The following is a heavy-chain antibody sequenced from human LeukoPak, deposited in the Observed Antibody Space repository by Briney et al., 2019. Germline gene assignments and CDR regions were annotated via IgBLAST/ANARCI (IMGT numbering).Heavy chain of an antibody. D-gene: IGHD6-19*01. V-gene: IGHV6-1*01. CDR2: TYCRSKWYN. CDR3: ASGWSFDY. Sequence: SQTLSLTCAISGDSLSSNNAAWNWIRHSPSKGLEWLGRTYCRSKWYNDYALSVKSRININADTSKNQFSLQLNSVTPEDTAVYYCASGWSFDYWGQGTLVTVSS. CDR1: GDSLSSNNAA. J-gene: IGHJ4*02.